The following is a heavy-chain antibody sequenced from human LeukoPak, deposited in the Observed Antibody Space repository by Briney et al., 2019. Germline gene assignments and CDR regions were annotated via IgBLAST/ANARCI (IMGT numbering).Heavy chain of an antibody. D-gene: IGHD2-21*02. CDR1: GCTFSSYA. CDR2: INPILGIA. CDR3: ARDRVGGDGPHDY. V-gene: IGHV1-69*04. Sequence: EASVKVSCKASGCTFSSYAINWVRQAPGQGLEWMGMINPILGIANYAQKFQGRVTITADKSTRTAYMELSSLRSEHTAGYYLARDRVGGDGPHDYWGQGTLVTVSS. J-gene: IGHJ4*02.